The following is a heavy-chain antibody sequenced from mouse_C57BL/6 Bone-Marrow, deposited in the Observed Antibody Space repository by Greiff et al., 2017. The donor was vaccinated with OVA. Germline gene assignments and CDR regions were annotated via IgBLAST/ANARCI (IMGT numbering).Heavy chain of an antibody. CDR2: IDPENGDT. Sequence: VQLQQSGAELVRPGASVKLSCTASGFNIKDDYMHWVKQRPEQGLEWIGWIDPENGDTEYASKFQGKATITADTSSNTAYLQLSSLTSEDTAVYYCTCYYYGRGDWYFDVWGTGTTVTVSS. D-gene: IGHD1-1*01. J-gene: IGHJ1*03. CDR3: TCYYYGRGDWYFDV. CDR1: GFNIKDDY. V-gene: IGHV14-4*01.